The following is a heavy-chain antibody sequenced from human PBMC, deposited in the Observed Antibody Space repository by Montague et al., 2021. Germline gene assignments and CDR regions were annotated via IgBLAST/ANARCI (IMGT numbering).Heavy chain of an antibody. Sequence: SETLSLTCTVSGDSISSYYWSWIRQPPGKGLEWIGYFYYSGSTNYNPSLKSRVTMSLDTSKNQFSLNLRSVTAADTDMYYCARSPTQWLAFDYWGQGTLVTVSS. D-gene: IGHD6-19*01. CDR1: GDSISSYY. CDR2: FYYSGST. J-gene: IGHJ4*02. V-gene: IGHV4-59*01. CDR3: ARSPTQWLAFDY.